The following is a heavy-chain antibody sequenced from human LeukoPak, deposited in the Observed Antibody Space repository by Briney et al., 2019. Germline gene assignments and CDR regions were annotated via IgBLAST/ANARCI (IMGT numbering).Heavy chain of an antibody. CDR3: AKGLTFGFDY. Sequence: GGSLRLSCAASGFTFSTSGMHWVRLAPGKGLEWVAFIRYDGSSKYFADSVKGRFTISRDNSKDTLYLQMNSLRAEDTAVYYCAKGLTFGFDYWGQGTLVTVSS. J-gene: IGHJ4*02. CDR1: GFTFSTSG. V-gene: IGHV3-30*02. D-gene: IGHD3-16*01. CDR2: IRYDGSSK.